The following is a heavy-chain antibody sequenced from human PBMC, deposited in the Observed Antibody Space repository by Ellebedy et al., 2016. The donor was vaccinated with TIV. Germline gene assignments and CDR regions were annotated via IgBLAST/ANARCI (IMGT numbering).Heavy chain of an antibody. Sequence: GESLKISCAASGFIFSGYWMHWVRQAPGKGLEWVSSIIVGGSTYDADSVKGRFIISRDNAENSLYLQMNSLRVEDTAVYYCVRDSTHGYDDYWGQGTLVTVSS. CDR3: VRDSTHGYDDY. J-gene: IGHJ4*02. CDR1: GFIFSGYW. D-gene: IGHD5-24*01. CDR2: IIVGGST. V-gene: IGHV3-69-1*01.